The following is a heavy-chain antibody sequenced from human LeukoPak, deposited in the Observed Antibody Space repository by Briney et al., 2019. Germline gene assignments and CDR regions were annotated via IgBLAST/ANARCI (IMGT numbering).Heavy chain of an antibody. Sequence: GGSLRLSCAASGFTFSSYAMSWVRQAPGKGLGWVSAISGSGGSTYYADPVKGRFTISRDNSKNTLYLQMNSLRAEDTAVYYCAKGPHCSGGSCYSWDFDYWGQGTLVTVSS. CDR1: GFTFSSYA. D-gene: IGHD2-15*01. CDR2: ISGSGGST. V-gene: IGHV3-23*01. J-gene: IGHJ4*02. CDR3: AKGPHCSGGSCYSWDFDY.